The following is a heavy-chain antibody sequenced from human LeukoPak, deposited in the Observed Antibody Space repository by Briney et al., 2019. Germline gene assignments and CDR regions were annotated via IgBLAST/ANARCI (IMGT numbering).Heavy chain of an antibody. D-gene: IGHD3-22*01. V-gene: IGHV1-18*01. J-gene: IGHJ6*02. CDR2: ISAYNGNT. CDR1: GYTFTSYG. Sequence: ASVKVSCKASGYTFTSYGISWVRQAPEQGLEWMGWISAYNGNTNYAQKLQGRVTMTTDTSTSTAYMELRSLRSDDTAVYYCARVAYYYDSARKSLKFFYGMDVWGQGTTVTVS. CDR3: ARVAYYYDSARKSLKFFYGMDV.